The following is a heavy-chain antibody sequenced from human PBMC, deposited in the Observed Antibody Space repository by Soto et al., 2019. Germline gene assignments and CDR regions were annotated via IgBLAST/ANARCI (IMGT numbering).Heavy chain of an antibody. J-gene: IGHJ1*01. CDR2: IYYSGST. V-gene: IGHV4-31*03. D-gene: IGHD6-13*01. CDR3: ARVHSSRRGYFQH. Sequence: QVQLQELGPGLVKPSQTLSLTCTVSGGSIGSGGYYWSWIRQHPGKGLEWIGYIYYSGSTSYNPSLKSRVTISVDTSKNQFSLKLSSVTAADTAVYYCARVHSSRRGYFQHWGQGTLVTVSS. CDR1: GGSIGSGGYY.